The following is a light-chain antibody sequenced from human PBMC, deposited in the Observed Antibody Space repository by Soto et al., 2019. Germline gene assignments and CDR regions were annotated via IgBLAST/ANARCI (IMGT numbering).Light chain of an antibody. CDR3: RSYTCSSPLLV. V-gene: IGLV2-14*01. Sequence: QSALTQPASVSGSPGQSITISCTGTSSDVGNYNYVSWYQQHPGKAPKLMIYDVSSRPSGVSRRFSGSKSGNTASLTNSLLHAEDTADHYCRSYTCSSPLLVLGG. CDR1: SSDVGNYNY. J-gene: IGLJ2*01. CDR2: DVS.